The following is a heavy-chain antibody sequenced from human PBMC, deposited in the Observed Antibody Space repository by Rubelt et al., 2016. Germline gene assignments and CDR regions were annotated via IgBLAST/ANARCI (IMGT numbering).Heavy chain of an antibody. D-gene: IGHD3-22*01. J-gene: IGHJ5*02. V-gene: IGHV4-34*01. CDR1: GGSFSGYY. Sequence: QVQLQQWGVGLLKPSETLSLTCAVYGGSFSGYYWSWIRQPPGKGLEWIGEINHSGSTNYNPSLKSRVTISVDTSKNQFSLKLSSVTAADTAVYYCARADYYDSSGYHNWFDPWGQGTLVTVSS. CDR3: ARADYYDSSGYHNWFDP. CDR2: INHSGST.